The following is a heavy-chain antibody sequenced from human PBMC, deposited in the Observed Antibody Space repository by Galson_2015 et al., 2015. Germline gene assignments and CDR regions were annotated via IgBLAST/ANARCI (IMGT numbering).Heavy chain of an antibody. Sequence: ALRLSCAASGFTFNSYGMHWVRQAPGKGLEWVAVIWYDGGNKYYADSVKGRFTISRDNSKNTLYLQMNSLRAEDKAVYYCARGGGNWYFDYWGQGTLVTVSS. CDR2: IWYDGGNK. CDR1: GFTFNSYG. V-gene: IGHV3-33*01. CDR3: ARGGGNWYFDY. J-gene: IGHJ4*02. D-gene: IGHD4-23*01.